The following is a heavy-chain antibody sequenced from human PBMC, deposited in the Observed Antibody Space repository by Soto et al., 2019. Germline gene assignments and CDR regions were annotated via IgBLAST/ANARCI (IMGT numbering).Heavy chain of an antibody. Sequence: GGSLRLSCAASGFTVSSNYMSWVRQAPGKGLEWVSVMYSGGSTYYADSVKGRFTISRDNSKNTLYLQMNSLRAEDTAVYYCARGVDYYDSSGYYFQGYGMDIWGQGT. J-gene: IGHJ6*02. CDR2: MYSGGST. CDR1: GFTVSSNY. V-gene: IGHV3-66*01. D-gene: IGHD3-22*01. CDR3: ARGVDYYDSSGYYFQGYGMDI.